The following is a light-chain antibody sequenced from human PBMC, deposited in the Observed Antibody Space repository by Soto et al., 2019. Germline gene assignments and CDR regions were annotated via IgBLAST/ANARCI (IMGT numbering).Light chain of an antibody. CDR2: DTS. CDR1: QSVSSS. Sequence: EIVLTQSPATLSLSPGERATLSCRASQSVSSSLAWYRQKPGQSPRLLIYDTSNRATGIPARFSGSGSGTDFTLTISSLEPEDFAVYYCQQRTNWRITFGQGTRLDIK. V-gene: IGKV3-11*01. J-gene: IGKJ5*01. CDR3: QQRTNWRIT.